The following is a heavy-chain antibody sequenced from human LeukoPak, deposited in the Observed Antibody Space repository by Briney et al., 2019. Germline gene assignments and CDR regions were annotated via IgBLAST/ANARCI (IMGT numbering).Heavy chain of an antibody. V-gene: IGHV3-23*01. CDR3: AKPIIAAAGTFLSYATMNYYYYYGMDV. Sequence: QSGGSLRLSCAASGFTFSSYAMSWVRQAPGKGLEWVSAISGSGGSTYYADSVKGRFTISRDNSKNTLYLQMNSLRAEDTAVYYCAKPIIAAAGTFLSYATMNYYYYYGMDVWGQGTTVTVSS. CDR2: ISGSGGST. J-gene: IGHJ6*02. CDR1: GFTFSSYA. D-gene: IGHD6-13*01.